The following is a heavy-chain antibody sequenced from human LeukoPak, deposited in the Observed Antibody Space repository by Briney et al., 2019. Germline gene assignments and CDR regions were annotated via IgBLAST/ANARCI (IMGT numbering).Heavy chain of an antibody. Sequence: PSETLPLTCAVSGGSISSGGYSWSWIRQPPGKGLEWIGYIDYSGSTYYNPYLKSRVTISVATSKTQFSLKLSSVTAADTAVYYCARVRDYDFWSGSPAFDIWGQGTMVTVSS. V-gene: IGHV4-30-4*07. CDR2: IDYSGST. CDR3: ARVRDYDFWSGSPAFDI. J-gene: IGHJ3*02. CDR1: GGSISSGGYS. D-gene: IGHD3-3*01.